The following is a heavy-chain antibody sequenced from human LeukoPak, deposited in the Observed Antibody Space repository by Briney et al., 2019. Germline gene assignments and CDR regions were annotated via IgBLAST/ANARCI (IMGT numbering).Heavy chain of an antibody. CDR2: IYPGDSDI. D-gene: IGHD5-24*01. V-gene: IGHV5-51*01. J-gene: IGHJ4*02. CDR3: ARLEVEMATVYFDY. CDR1: GYSFTSYW. Sequence: GESLNISCKGSGYSFTSYWIGWVRQMPGKGLEWMGIIYPGDSDIGYSPSFQGQVTISADKSISTAYLQWSSLKASDTAMYYCARLEVEMATVYFDYWGQGILVTVSS.